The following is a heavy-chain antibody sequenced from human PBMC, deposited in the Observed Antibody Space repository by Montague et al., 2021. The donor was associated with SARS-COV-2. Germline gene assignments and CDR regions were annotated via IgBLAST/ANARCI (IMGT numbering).Heavy chain of an antibody. CDR1: GGSITDRGYY. CDR2: LYYNGKT. Sequence: SETLSLTCNVSGGSITDRGYYWAWIRQSPGRGLEWLGALYYNGKTYYNPSLKSRITISADTSRNQFSLNLNSVTAADTAVYFCARVGGGTTRYFDNWGQGTLVTVSS. D-gene: IGHD1-1*01. J-gene: IGHJ4*02. CDR3: ARVGGGTTRYFDN. V-gene: IGHV4-39*01.